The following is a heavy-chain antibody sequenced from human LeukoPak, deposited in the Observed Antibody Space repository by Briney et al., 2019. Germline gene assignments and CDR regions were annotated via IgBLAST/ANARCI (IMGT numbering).Heavy chain of an antibody. Sequence: SETLSLTCSFSGGSITSYYWSWVRQPAGKGLEWVGRIHTSGSTNYNPSLKSRVTMSVDTSKNQFSLKLSSVTAADTAVYYCARGIRNLGYDSSGYPDYWGQGTLVTVSS. D-gene: IGHD3-22*01. CDR3: ARGIRNLGYDSSGYPDY. V-gene: IGHV4-4*07. CDR2: IHTSGST. J-gene: IGHJ4*02. CDR1: GGSITSYY.